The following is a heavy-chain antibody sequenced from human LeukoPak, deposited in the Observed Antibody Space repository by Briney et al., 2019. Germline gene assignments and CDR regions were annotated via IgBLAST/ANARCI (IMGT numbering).Heavy chain of an antibody. J-gene: IGHJ4*02. V-gene: IGHV3-7*01. D-gene: IGHD3-22*01. CDR3: GRAMVETYYYDSSGYHRPVYFDY. Sequence: GSLRLSCAASGFTFSSYSMNRVRQAPGKGLEWVANIKQDGSEKYYVDSVKGRFTISRDNAKNSLYLQMNSLRAEDTAVYYCGRAMVETYYYDSSGYHRPVYFDYWGQGTLVTVSS. CDR1: GFTFSSYS. CDR2: IKQDGSEK.